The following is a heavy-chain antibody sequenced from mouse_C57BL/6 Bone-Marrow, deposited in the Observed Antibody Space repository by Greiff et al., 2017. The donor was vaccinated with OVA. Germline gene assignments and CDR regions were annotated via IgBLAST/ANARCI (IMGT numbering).Heavy chain of an antibody. CDR2: INPYNGGT. CDR3: ARETYYDYDGFAY. CDR1: GYTFTDYY. J-gene: IGHJ3*01. D-gene: IGHD2-4*01. V-gene: IGHV1-19*01. Sequence: VQLQQSGPVLVKPGASVKMSCKASGYTFTDYYMNWVKQSHGKRLEWIGVINPYNGGTIYYHTFTGKATLTVDKSSSTAYMELKSMTSEDSAVYYCARETYYDYDGFAYWGQGTLVTVSA.